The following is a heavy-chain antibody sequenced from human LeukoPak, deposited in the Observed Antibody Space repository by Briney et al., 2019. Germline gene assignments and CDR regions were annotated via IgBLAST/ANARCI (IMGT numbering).Heavy chain of an antibody. Sequence: GRSLRLSCAASGFTFSNYAIHWVRQAPDKGLEWVTVISFDGSNKYYADSVKGRFTISRDNSKNTLYLQMSSLRSEDTAVYYCATHYGDYVYFQHWGQGTLVTVSS. J-gene: IGHJ1*01. V-gene: IGHV3-30-3*01. CDR1: GFTFSNYA. CDR3: ATHYGDYVYFQH. D-gene: IGHD4-17*01. CDR2: ISFDGSNK.